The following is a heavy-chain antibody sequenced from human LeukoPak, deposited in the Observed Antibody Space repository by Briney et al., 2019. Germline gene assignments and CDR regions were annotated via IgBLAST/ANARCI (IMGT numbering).Heavy chain of an antibody. Sequence: SVKVSCKASGGTFSSYAISWVRQAPGQGLEWMGRIIPIFGTANYAQKFQGRVTITTDESTSAAYMELSSLRSEDTAVYYCASGPRDYDILTGYYQTLDYWGQGTLVTVSS. CDR3: ASGPRDYDILTGYYQTLDY. CDR1: GGTFSSYA. V-gene: IGHV1-69*05. J-gene: IGHJ4*02. CDR2: IIPIFGTA. D-gene: IGHD3-9*01.